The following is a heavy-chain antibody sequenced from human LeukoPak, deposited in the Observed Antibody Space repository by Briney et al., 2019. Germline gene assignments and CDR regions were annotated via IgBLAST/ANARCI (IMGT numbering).Heavy chain of an antibody. D-gene: IGHD2-2*01. V-gene: IGHV1-2*04. J-gene: IGHJ6*02. CDR1: GYTFTGYY. Sequence: ASVKVSCKSSGYTFTGYYMHWVRQASGQGLEGMGWINPNSGGTNYAQKFQGCVTMTRHTSISTAYMELSRLRSDDTAVYYCARGPDIVVVPAAIPYGMDVWGQGTTVTVSS. CDR2: INPNSGGT. CDR3: ARGPDIVVVPAAIPYGMDV.